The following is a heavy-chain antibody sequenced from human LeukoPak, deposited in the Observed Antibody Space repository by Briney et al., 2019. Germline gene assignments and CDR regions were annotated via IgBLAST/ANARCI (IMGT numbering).Heavy chain of an antibody. Sequence: GGSLRLSCAASGFTVSSNYMSWVRQAPGKGLEWVSIIYSGGSTFYADSVKGRFTISRDNSKNTLYLQMNSLRAEDTAVYYCARGGSYLSAFDIWGQGTMVTVSS. CDR3: ARGGSYLSAFDI. CDR1: GFTVSSNY. J-gene: IGHJ3*02. CDR2: IYSGGST. D-gene: IGHD1-26*01. V-gene: IGHV3-53*01.